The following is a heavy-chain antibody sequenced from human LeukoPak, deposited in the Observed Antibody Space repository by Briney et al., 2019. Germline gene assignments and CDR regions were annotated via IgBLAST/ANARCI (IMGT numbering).Heavy chain of an antibody. CDR2: INHSGST. CDR3: ARGPRIAATYYYYMDV. Sequence: SETLSLTCAVYGGSFSGYYWSWIRQPPGKGLDWIGEINHSGSTNYNPSLKSRVTISVDTSKNQFSLTLSSVTAADTAVYYCARGPRIAATYYYYMDVWGKGTTVTVSS. J-gene: IGHJ6*03. V-gene: IGHV4-34*01. CDR1: GGSFSGYY. D-gene: IGHD6-13*01.